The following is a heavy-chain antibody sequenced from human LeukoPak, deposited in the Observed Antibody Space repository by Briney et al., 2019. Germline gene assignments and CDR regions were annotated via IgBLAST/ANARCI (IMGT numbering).Heavy chain of an antibody. Sequence: PGGSLRLSCSTSGFIFSNFVMHWLRQAPGKGLVWVARIPTDEAPTNYAESALGRFTISRDNAKSTLFLQMNDLRAEDTAIYYCARDHYFKIDYWGQGTLVTVS. CDR1: GFIFSNFV. V-gene: IGHV3-74*01. CDR3: ARDHYFKIDY. J-gene: IGHJ4*02. CDR2: IPTDEAPT. D-gene: IGHD3-10*01.